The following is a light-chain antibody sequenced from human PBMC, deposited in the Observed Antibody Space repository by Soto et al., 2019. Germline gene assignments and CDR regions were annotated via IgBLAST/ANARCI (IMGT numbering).Light chain of an antibody. Sequence: DIQMTQSPPSLSASVGDRVTITCRASQGIRNFVAWYQQKPGKAPKLLIYAASTLQSGVPSRLSGSGSGTDFAHTINSLQPEDVAADSCQKYSSVHVFGPGIKVEIK. CDR1: QGIRNF. CDR2: AAS. CDR3: QKYSSVHV. J-gene: IGKJ3*01. V-gene: IGKV1-27*01.